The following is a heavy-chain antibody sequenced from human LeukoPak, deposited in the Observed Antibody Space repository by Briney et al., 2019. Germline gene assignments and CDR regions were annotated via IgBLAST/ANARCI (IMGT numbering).Heavy chain of an antibody. D-gene: IGHD6-19*01. V-gene: IGHV4-39*07. J-gene: IGHJ4*02. CDR3: ARVDRFSRAGFDY. Sequence: NSSETLSLTCTVSGGSISSSSYYWSWIRQPPGKGLEWIGEINHSGSTNYNPSLKSRVTISVDTSKNQFSLKLSSVTAADTAVYYCARVDRFSRAGFDYWGQGTLVTVSS. CDR1: GGSISSSSYY. CDR2: INHSGST.